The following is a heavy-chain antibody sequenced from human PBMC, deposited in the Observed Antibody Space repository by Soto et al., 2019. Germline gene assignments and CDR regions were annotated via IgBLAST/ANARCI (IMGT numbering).Heavy chain of an antibody. Sequence: QVQLVESGGGVVQPGRSLRLSCAASGFTFSSYAMHWVRQAPGKGLEWVAVISYDGSNKYYADSVKGRFTISRDNSKNTLYLQMNSLRAEDTAVYYCAREPGYTRGDFQHWGQGTLVTVSS. CDR3: AREPGYTRGDFQH. CDR2: ISYDGSNK. J-gene: IGHJ1*01. CDR1: GFTFSSYA. D-gene: IGHD6-13*01. V-gene: IGHV3-30-3*01.